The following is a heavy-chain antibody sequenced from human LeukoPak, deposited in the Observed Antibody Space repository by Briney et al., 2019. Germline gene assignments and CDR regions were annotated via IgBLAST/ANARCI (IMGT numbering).Heavy chain of an antibody. CDR2: INHSGST. V-gene: IGHV4-34*01. CDR3: ARVLRGGLEYFDY. CDR1: GGSFSGYY. J-gene: IGHJ4*02. Sequence: SETLSLTCAVYGGSFSGYYWSWIRQPPGKGLEWIGEINHSGSTNYNPSLKSRVTISVDTSKNQFSLKLNSVTAADTAVHYCARVLRGGLEYFDYWGQGTLVTVSS.